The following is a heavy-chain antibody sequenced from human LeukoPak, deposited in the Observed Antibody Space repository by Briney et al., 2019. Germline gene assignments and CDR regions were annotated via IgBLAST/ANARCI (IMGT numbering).Heavy chain of an antibody. D-gene: IGHD5-24*01. V-gene: IGHV4-34*10. CDR1: GGAFSGYS. CDR3: AVVEMATSYWYFDL. J-gene: IGHJ2*01. Sequence: SETLSLTCAVYGGAFSGYSWSWIRQPPGKGLEWIGEIDPNGTTNYNPSLKSRITLSEDTSKNQFSLKLSSVTAADTAVYYCAVVEMATSYWYFDLWGRGTLVTVSS. CDR2: IDPNGTT.